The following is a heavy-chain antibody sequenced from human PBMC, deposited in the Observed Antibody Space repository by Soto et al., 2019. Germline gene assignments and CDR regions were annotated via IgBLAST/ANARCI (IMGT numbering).Heavy chain of an antibody. Sequence: SVKVSCKASGGTFSSYSISWVRQAPGQGLECMGGIIPIFGTANYAQKFQGRVTITADESTSTAYMELSSLRSEDTAVYYCARAQLFPAVRGYYYYYGMDVWGQGTTVTVSS. D-gene: IGHD6-13*01. V-gene: IGHV1-69*13. CDR2: IIPIFGTA. CDR3: ARAQLFPAVRGYYYYYGMDV. J-gene: IGHJ6*02. CDR1: GGTFSSYS.